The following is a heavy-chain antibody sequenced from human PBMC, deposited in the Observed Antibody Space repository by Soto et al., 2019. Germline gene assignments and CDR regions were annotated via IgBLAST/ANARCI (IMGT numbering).Heavy chain of an antibody. CDR1: GFTFSSYG. V-gene: IGHV3-30*03. Sequence: LRLSCAASGFTFSSYGMHWVRQAPGKGLEWVAVISYDGSNKYYADSVKGRFTISRDNFKNTLYLQMNSLRAEDTAVYYCAGPYSSSSSDDYGMDVWGQGTTVTVSS. D-gene: IGHD6-6*01. CDR2: ISYDGSNK. CDR3: AGPYSSSSSDDYGMDV. J-gene: IGHJ6*02.